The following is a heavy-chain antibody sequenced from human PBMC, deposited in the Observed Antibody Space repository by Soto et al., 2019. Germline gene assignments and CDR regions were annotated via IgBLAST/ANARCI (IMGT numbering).Heavy chain of an antibody. D-gene: IGHD3-22*01. CDR3: AREYYYELPGAYYHYGMAV. J-gene: IGHJ6*02. CDR2: IIPIFGTA. CDR1: GGTFSSYA. Sequence: GASVKVSWKASGGTFSSYAISWVRQAPGQGLEWMRGIIPIFGTANYAQKFQGRVTITADESTSTAYMELSSLRSEDTAVYYCAREYYYELPGAYYHYGMAVWGQGTTVTVSS. V-gene: IGHV1-69*13.